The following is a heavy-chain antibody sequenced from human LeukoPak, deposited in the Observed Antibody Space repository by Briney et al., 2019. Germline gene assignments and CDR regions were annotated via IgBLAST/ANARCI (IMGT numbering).Heavy chain of an antibody. CDR3: ARQLLWFGDPGAPFDY. Sequence: KASETLSLTCTVSGGSISSYYWSWIRQPLGKGLEWIGYIYYNGSTNYNPSLKSRVTISVDTSKNQFSLKLSSVTAADTAVYYCARQLLWFGDPGAPFDYWGQGTLVTVSS. CDR2: IYYNGST. D-gene: IGHD3-10*01. V-gene: IGHV4-59*01. CDR1: GGSISSYY. J-gene: IGHJ4*02.